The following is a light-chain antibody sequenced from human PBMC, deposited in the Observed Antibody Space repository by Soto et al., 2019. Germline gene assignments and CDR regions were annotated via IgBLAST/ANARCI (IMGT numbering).Light chain of an antibody. J-gene: IGKJ2*02. CDR2: AAS. Sequence: DIQMTQSPSSLSASVGDRVTISCRASRSLSSYLNWYQQKPGKAPKLLIYAASSLQSGVPSRFSGSVSETDFTLTISSLQAEDFATYYCQQSYGTPRTFCQGTKLQIK. CDR1: RSLSSY. CDR3: QQSYGTPRT. V-gene: IGKV1-39*01.